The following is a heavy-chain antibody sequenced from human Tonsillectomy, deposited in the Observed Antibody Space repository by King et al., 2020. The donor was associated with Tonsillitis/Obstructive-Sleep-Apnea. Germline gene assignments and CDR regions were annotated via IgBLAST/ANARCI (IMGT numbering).Heavy chain of an antibody. CDR3: AKHVDHTKSYYYCMAL. CDR1: GGSTSSSSYY. J-gene: IGHJ6*03. CDR2: IYYDGTT. V-gene: IGHV4-39*01. D-gene: IGHD1-14*01. Sequence: QLQESGPGLVKPSETLSLTCTVSGGSTSSSSYYWGWIRQSPGKGLEWIGSIYYDGTTYYNPSLKSRVTISVDTSKNQFSLRLTSVTAADTAVYYCAKHVDHTKSYYYCMALWGKGTTVTVSS.